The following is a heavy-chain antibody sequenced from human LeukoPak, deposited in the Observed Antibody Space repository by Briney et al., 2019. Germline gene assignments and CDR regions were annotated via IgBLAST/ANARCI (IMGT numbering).Heavy chain of an antibody. V-gene: IGHV3-21*01. CDR2: ISSSSRDI. CDR3: VREAAATLFDY. CDR1: GWTFSRYT. Sequence: PGWSLTVSCAASGWTFSRYTMNWVRQAPGKGLEGVAAISSSSRDIFYADSVKGRFSISRDNTQNSLSLQRSRLKAEDTAVYYCVREAAATLFDYWGQGTLVTVSS. J-gene: IGHJ4*02. D-gene: IGHD1-26*01.